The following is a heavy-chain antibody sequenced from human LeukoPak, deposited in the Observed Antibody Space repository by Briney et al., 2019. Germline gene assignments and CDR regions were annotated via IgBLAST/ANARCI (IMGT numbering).Heavy chain of an antibody. V-gene: IGHV3-30*18. CDR2: ISYDGSNK. D-gene: IGHD6-13*01. J-gene: IGHJ4*02. Sequence: PGGSLRLSCAASGFTFSGYGMHWVRQAPGKGLEWVAVISYDGSNKYYADSVKGRFTISRDNSKNTLYLQMNSLRAEDTAVYYCAKNAGVGSSWSFDYWGQGTLVTVSS. CDR1: GFTFSGYG. CDR3: AKNAGVGSSWSFDY.